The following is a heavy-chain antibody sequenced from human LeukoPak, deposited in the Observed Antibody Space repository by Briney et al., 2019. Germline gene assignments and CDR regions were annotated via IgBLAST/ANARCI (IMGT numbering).Heavy chain of an antibody. CDR1: GFSFSSYS. V-gene: IGHV3-21*01. J-gene: IGHJ5*02. CDR3: ARAGVEYSSSLRWFDP. CDR2: ISSSSSYI. D-gene: IGHD6-6*01. Sequence: TGGSLRLSCAASGFSFSSYSMNWVRQAPGKGLEWVSSISSSSSYIYYADSVKGRFTISRDNAKNSLYLQMNSLRAEDTAVYYCARAGVEYSSSLRWFDPWGQGTLVTVSS.